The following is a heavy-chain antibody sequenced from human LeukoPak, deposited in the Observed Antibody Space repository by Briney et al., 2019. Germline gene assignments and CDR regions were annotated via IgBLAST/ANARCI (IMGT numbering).Heavy chain of an antibody. J-gene: IGHJ6*02. CDR1: GFTFSSYA. CDR2: ISGSGGRT. V-gene: IGHV3-23*01. D-gene: IGHD2-2*01. CDR3: ARDSCSSTSCQDQTSYYYGMDV. Sequence: PGGSLRLSCAASGFTFSSYAMNWVRQAPGKGLEWVSVISGSGGRTYYADSVQGRFTISRDSAKNSLYLQMNSLRAEDTAVYYCARDSCSSTSCQDQTSYYYGMDVWGQGTTVTVSS.